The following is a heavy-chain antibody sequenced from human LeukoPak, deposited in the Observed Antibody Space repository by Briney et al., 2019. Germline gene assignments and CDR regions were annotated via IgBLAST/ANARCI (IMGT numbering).Heavy chain of an antibody. D-gene: IGHD3-22*01. CDR1: GGSMNNNY. Sequence: PSETLSLTCTVSGGSMNNNYWSWIRQPAGKGLEWVGRIHSSGSTNYNPSLKSRVTMSVDTSKNQFSLKLSSVTAADTAVYYCAREGRHYYDSSGYYQYFDYWGQGTLVTVSS. CDR3: AREGRHYYDSSGYYQYFDY. CDR2: IHSSGST. J-gene: IGHJ4*02. V-gene: IGHV4-4*07.